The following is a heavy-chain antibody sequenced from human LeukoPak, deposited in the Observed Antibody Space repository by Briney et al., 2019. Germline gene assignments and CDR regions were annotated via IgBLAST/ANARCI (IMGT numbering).Heavy chain of an antibody. V-gene: IGHV4-30-2*01. D-gene: IGHD3-10*01. Sequence: PSETLSLTCAVSGGSISSGGYSWSWIRQPPGKGLEWIGYIYHSGSTYYNPSLKSRVTISVDRSKNQFSLKLSSVTAADTAVYYCARAYYGSGSSYYFDYWGQGTLVTVSS. CDR1: GGSISSGGYS. CDR3: ARAYYGSGSSYYFDY. CDR2: IYHSGST. J-gene: IGHJ4*02.